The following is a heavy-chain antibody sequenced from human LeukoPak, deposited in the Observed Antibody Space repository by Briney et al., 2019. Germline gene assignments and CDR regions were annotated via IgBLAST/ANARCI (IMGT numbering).Heavy chain of an antibody. CDR1: GGSISSGGYY. Sequence: PSQTLSLTCTVSGGSISSGGYYWSWIRQHPGKGLEWIGYIYYSGSTYYNPSLKSRVIISVDTSKNQFSLKLSSVTAADTAVYYCARDSVWFGDHPTGPHYYYGMDVWGQGTTVTVSS. CDR2: IYYSGST. J-gene: IGHJ6*02. V-gene: IGHV4-31*03. D-gene: IGHD3-10*01. CDR3: ARDSVWFGDHPTGPHYYYGMDV.